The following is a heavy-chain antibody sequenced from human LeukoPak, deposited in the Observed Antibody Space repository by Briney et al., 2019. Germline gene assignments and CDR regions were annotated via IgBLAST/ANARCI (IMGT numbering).Heavy chain of an antibody. J-gene: IGHJ5*02. Sequence: ASVKVSCKASGYTFTSYDINWVRQATGQGLEWMGWMNPNSGNTGYAQKFQGRVTITADESTSTAYMELSSLRSEDTAVYYCARDDVAGRYNWFDPWGQGTLVTVSS. CDR3: ARDDVAGRYNWFDP. CDR1: GYTFTSYD. CDR2: MNPNSGNT. V-gene: IGHV1-8*01. D-gene: IGHD1-14*01.